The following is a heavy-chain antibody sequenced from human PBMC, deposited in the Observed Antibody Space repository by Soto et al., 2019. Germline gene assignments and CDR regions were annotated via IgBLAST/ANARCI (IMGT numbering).Heavy chain of an antibody. CDR3: AKGGYYSLFDI. J-gene: IGHJ3*02. V-gene: IGHV3-23*01. CDR2: ISGSGGRT. CDR1: GFPFSSYA. D-gene: IGHD3-16*01. Sequence: EMQLLESGGGLVQPGGSLRLSCVASGFPFSSYAMSWVRQTPGKGLEWVSGISGSGGRTYYADSVKGRFTISRDNSNNTLSVQMHILRVEDTAVYFCAKGGYYSLFDIWGQGTVVTVSA.